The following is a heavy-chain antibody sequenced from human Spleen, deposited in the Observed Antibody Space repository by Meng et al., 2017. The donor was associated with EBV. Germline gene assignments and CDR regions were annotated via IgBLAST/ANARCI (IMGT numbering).Heavy chain of an antibody. D-gene: IGHD3-9*01. CDR2: IYWDDGK. J-gene: IGHJ4*02. V-gene: IGHV2-5*02. CDR1: GFSLSTSGVG. Sequence: QITLKESGPTQVKPTQPLTLTCTFSGFSLSTSGVGVGWIRQPPGKALEWLAFIYWDDGKHYSPSVKTRLTITKDTSKNQVVLTVTNMDPVDTATYYCAHSQWLRYFDYWGQGILVTVSS. CDR3: AHSQWLRYFDY.